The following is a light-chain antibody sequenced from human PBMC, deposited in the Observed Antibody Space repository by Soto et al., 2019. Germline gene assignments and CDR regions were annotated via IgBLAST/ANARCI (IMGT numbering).Light chain of an antibody. J-gene: IGLJ2*01. CDR1: SSNIGSNY. Sequence: QSVLTQPPSASGTPGQRVTTSCSGSSSNIGSNYVYWYQQLPGTAPKLLIYRNNQRPSGVPDRFSGSKSGSSASLAISGLRSEDEADYYCAAWDDSLRALVFGGGTKVTVL. CDR3: AAWDDSLRALV. CDR2: RNN. V-gene: IGLV1-47*01.